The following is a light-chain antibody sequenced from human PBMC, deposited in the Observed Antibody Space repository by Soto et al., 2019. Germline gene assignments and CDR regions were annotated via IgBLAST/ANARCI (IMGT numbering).Light chain of an antibody. J-gene: IGKJ1*01. CDR3: QQYNSYPWT. Sequence: DIQMTQSPSTLSASVGDRVTITCRASQSISSWLAWYQQKPWKAPKLLIYDASSLESGVPSRFSGSGSGTEFTLTISSLQPDDFAPYYCQQYNSYPWTFGQGTKVEIK. CDR2: DAS. V-gene: IGKV1-5*01. CDR1: QSISSW.